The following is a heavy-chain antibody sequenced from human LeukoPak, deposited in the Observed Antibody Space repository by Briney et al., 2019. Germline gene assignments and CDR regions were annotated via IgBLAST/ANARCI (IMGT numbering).Heavy chain of an antibody. CDR3: AKGQQLVLGVFDY. Sequence: GGSLRLSCAASGFTFSSYSMNWVRQAPGKGLEWVSSISSSSSYIYYADSVKGRFTISRDNSKNTLYLQMNSLRAEDTAVYYCAKGQQLVLGVFDYWGQGTLVTVSS. J-gene: IGHJ4*02. CDR1: GFTFSSYS. V-gene: IGHV3-21*04. CDR2: ISSSSSYI. D-gene: IGHD6-13*01.